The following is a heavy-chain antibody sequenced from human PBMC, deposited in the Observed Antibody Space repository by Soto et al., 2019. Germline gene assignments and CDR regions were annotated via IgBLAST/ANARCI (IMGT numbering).Heavy chain of an antibody. Sequence: PSETLSLTCTVTGGSINTYYWSWIRQSAGKGLEWIGRVYTTGSTNYNPSLKSRLSITRDTSATTVSLGLSSLTSEDTAIYYCARGPLSLYSADFRWGQGTLVTVSS. CDR2: VYTTGST. D-gene: IGHD1-26*01. CDR3: ARGPLSLYSADFR. CDR1: GGSINTYY. V-gene: IGHV4-4*07. J-gene: IGHJ4*02.